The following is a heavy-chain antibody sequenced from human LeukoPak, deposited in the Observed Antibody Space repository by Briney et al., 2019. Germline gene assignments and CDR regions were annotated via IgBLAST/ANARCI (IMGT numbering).Heavy chain of an antibody. CDR3: AKAVVIVPTATSFDY. V-gene: IGHV3-23*01. CDR2: ISGRGANT. CDR1: RFTFSSYG. J-gene: IGHJ4*02. Sequence: GGSLRLSCAASRFTFSSYGMSWVRQAPGKGLEWVSAISGRGANTYYADSVKGRFTISRDNSKNTLYMQMNSLRAEDTAVYYCAKAVVIVPTATSFDYWGQGTLVTVSS. D-gene: IGHD2-2*01.